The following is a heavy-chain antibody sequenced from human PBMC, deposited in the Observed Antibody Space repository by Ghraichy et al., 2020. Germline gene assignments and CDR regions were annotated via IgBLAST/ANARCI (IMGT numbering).Heavy chain of an antibody. CDR3: AGSGSYDAARY. J-gene: IGHJ4*02. CDR1: GGSISSYY. Sequence: SETLSLTCTVSGGSISSYYWSWIRQSPGRELEWIGYGYSSGSTNYNPSLKSRVTISVDTSKSQFSLKLSSVTAADTAVYYCAGSGSYDAARYWGQGTLVTVSS. D-gene: IGHD3-10*01. CDR2: GYSSGST. V-gene: IGHV4-59*01.